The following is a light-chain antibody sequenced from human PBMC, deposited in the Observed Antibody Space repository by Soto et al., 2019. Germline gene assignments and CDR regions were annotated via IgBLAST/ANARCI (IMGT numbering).Light chain of an antibody. Sequence: DIQMTQSPPSLSASVGDRVIITCRASQDIRNDVGWYQQKPGKAPKRLIYAASTLQSGVPSRFSGSGSGTEFTFTISSLQPEDFAIYCCLQHNAYPSTFGQGTKVEIK. CDR3: LQHNAYPST. V-gene: IGKV1-17*01. CDR1: QDIRND. CDR2: AAS. J-gene: IGKJ1*01.